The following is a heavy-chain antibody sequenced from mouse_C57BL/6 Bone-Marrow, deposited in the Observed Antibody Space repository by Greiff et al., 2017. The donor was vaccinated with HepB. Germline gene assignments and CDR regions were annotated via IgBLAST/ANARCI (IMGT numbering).Heavy chain of an antibody. J-gene: IGHJ3*01. CDR1: GFNIKDYY. V-gene: IGHV14-2*01. CDR3: AREYSNYDVWFAY. Sequence: EVQLQQSGAELVKPGASVKLSCTASGFNIKDYYMHWVKQRTEQGLEWIGRIDPEDGDTKYAPKFQGKATITADTSSNTAYLQLSSLTSEDTAVYYCAREYSNYDVWFAYWGQGTLVTVSA. CDR2: IDPEDGDT. D-gene: IGHD2-5*01.